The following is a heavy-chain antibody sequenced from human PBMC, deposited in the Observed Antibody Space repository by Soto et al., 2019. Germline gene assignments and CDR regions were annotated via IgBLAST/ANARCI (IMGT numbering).Heavy chain of an antibody. CDR2: IYYSGST. Sequence: ETLSLTCTVSGGSISSYYWSWIRQPPGKGLEWIGYIYYSGSTNYNPSLKSRVTISVDTSKNQFSLKLSSVTAADTAVYYCARQADYDILTGWFFDYWGQGTLVTVSS. J-gene: IGHJ4*02. D-gene: IGHD3-9*01. CDR3: ARQADYDILTGWFFDY. CDR1: GGSISSYY. V-gene: IGHV4-59*08.